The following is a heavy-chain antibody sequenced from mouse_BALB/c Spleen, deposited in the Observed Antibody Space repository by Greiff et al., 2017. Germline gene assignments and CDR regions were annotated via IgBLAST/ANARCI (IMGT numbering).Heavy chain of an antibody. CDR1: GYTFTSYY. Sequence: QVQLQQSGPELVKPGASVRISCKASGYTFTSYYIYWVKQRPGQGLEWIGWIYPGNVNTKYNEKFKGKATLTADKSSSTDYMQLSSLTSEDSAIYFYTRGGGYDGSWWYFDVWGAGTTVTVSS. CDR2: IYPGNVNT. V-gene: IGHV1S56*01. J-gene: IGHJ1*01. CDR3: TRGGGYDGSWWYFDV. D-gene: IGHD2-14*01.